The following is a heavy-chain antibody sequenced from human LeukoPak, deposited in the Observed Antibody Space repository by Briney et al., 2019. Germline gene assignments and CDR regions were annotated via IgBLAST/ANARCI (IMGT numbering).Heavy chain of an antibody. J-gene: IGHJ3*01. V-gene: IGHV3-13*01. D-gene: IGHD5-24*01. CDR2: IGTGGHT. CDR3: TRGGLEAPCDV. Sequence: PGGSLRLSCSASGFTFSNYDMHWVRQEKGKGLEGVSSIGTGGHTYYAPSVKGRFTISRENDKNSLYLQMNSLGAGDTAIYYCTRGGLEAPCDVWGQGTMVAVSS. CDR1: GFTFSNYD.